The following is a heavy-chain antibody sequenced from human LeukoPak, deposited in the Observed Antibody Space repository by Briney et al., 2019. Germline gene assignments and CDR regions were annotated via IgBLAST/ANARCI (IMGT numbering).Heavy chain of an antibody. V-gene: IGHV4-39*01. Sequence: KPSETLSRTCTVSGGSISSSSYYWGWIRQPPGKGLEWIGSIYYSGSTYYNPSLKSRVTISADTSKNQFSLKLSSVTAADTAIYYCARRTYYDTSGSHYFDYWGQGTLVTVSS. J-gene: IGHJ4*02. D-gene: IGHD3-22*01. CDR3: ARRTYYDTSGSHYFDY. CDR1: GGSISSSSYY. CDR2: IYYSGST.